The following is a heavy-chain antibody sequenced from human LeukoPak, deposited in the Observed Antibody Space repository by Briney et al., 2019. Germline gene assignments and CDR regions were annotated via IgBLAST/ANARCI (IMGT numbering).Heavy chain of an antibody. Sequence: GGSLRLSCAASGFTFSIYWMYWVRQAPGKGLVWVSRINADGSSTNYADSVEGRFTISRDNAKNTLYLQMNSLRAEDTAVYYCVREGNFDYWGQGTLVTVSS. CDR2: INADGSST. V-gene: IGHV3-74*01. CDR3: VREGNFDY. J-gene: IGHJ4*02. CDR1: GFTFSIYW. D-gene: IGHD3-10*01.